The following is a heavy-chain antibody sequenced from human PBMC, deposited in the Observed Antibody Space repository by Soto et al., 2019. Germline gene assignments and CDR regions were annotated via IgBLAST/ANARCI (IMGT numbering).Heavy chain of an antibody. CDR2: MSYDGNKE. CDR1: GFIFSYYG. Sequence: QVQLVESGGGVVQPGRSLRLSCAASGFIFSYYGTHWVRQAPGKGLEWVAVMSYDGNKEYYADSVKGRFTVSRDNSKNTLYLQMNSLRAEDTAVYYCAKGQGSYGVGPDYWGQGTLVTVSS. V-gene: IGHV3-30*18. CDR3: AKGQGSYGVGPDY. J-gene: IGHJ4*02. D-gene: IGHD5-18*01.